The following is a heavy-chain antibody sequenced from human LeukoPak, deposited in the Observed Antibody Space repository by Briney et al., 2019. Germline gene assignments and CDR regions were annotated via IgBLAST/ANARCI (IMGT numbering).Heavy chain of an antibody. CDR2: INHSGST. CDR1: GGSFSGYY. D-gene: IGHD5-18*01. J-gene: IGHJ4*02. V-gene: IGHV4-34*01. Sequence: SETLSLTCAVYGGSFSGYYWSWIRQPPGKGLEWIWEINHSGSTNYNPSLKSRVIISVDTSKNQFSLKLSSVTAADTAVYYCARARGYSYVRNDYWGQGTLVTVSS. CDR3: ARARGYSYVRNDY.